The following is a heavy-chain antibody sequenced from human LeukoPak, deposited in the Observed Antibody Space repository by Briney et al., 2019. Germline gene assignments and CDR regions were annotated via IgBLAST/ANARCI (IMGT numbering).Heavy chain of an antibody. CDR1: GFTFSSYW. V-gene: IGHV3-74*01. CDR2: INSDGSST. CDR3: ARAGDIVVVATHFDP. D-gene: IGHD2-2*01. Sequence: GGSLRLSCAASGFTFSSYWMHWVRQAPGKGLVWVSRINSDGSSTSYTDSVKGRFTISRDNAKNTVYLQMNSLRAEDTAVYYCARAGDIVVVATHFDPWGQGTLVTVSS. J-gene: IGHJ5*02.